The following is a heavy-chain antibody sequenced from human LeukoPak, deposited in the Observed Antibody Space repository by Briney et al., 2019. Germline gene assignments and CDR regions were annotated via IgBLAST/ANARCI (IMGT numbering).Heavy chain of an antibody. Sequence: GGSLRLSCAASGVTVSGHYMSWVRQAPGKGLEWVSVIYSDGTTYYADSVKGRFTISRDNAKNSLYLQMNTLRVEDTALYYCARDLPGELGRGVFDMWGQGTMVTVSS. J-gene: IGHJ3*02. CDR1: GVTVSGHY. CDR3: ARDLPGELGRGVFDM. V-gene: IGHV3-53*01. D-gene: IGHD1-1*01. CDR2: IYSDGTT.